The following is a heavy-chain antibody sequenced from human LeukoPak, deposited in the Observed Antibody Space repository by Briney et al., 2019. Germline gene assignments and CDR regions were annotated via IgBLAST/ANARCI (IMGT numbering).Heavy chain of an antibody. CDR1: GFTFSSYG. V-gene: IGHV3-33*01. J-gene: IGHJ6*02. CDR2: IWYDGSNK. D-gene: IGHD1-7*01. Sequence: GRSLRLSCAASGFTFSSYGMHWVRQAPGKGLEWVAVIWYDGSNKYYADSVKGRFTISRDNSKNTLYLQMNSLRAEGTAVYYCARDELPADGMDVWGQGTTVTVSS. CDR3: ARDELPADGMDV.